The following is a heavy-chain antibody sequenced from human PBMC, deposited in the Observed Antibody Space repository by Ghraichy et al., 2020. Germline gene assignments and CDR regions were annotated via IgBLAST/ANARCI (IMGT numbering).Heavy chain of an antibody. CDR1: GFTFSDYY. Sequence: GGSLRLSCAVSGFTFSDYYMSWVRQAPGKGLEWVSYISGSSSHTNYVDSVKGRFTISRDNAKNSLYLQMNSLRAEDTAVYFCAKNSYGYWGAFGYYLDYWGQGTLVTVSS. CDR2: ISGSSSHT. CDR3: AKNSYGYWGAFGYYLDY. J-gene: IGHJ4*02. D-gene: IGHD5-18*01. V-gene: IGHV3-11*06.